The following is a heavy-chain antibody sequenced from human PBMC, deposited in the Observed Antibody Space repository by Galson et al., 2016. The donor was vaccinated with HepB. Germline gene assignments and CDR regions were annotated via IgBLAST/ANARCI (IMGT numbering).Heavy chain of an antibody. D-gene: IGHD3-3*01. CDR2: IHPDNGNT. V-gene: IGHV1-3*01. CDR3: ARASAYNVWSGYQYEWFDP. CDR1: GYTFTSYA. J-gene: IGHJ5*02. Sequence: SVKVSCKASGYTFTSYAMNWVRQAPGQGLEWMGWIHPDNGNTEYSQKFQDRVTFTSETSASIVYMELSILRSEDTAMYYCARASAYNVWSGYQYEWFDPWGQGTLVTVSS.